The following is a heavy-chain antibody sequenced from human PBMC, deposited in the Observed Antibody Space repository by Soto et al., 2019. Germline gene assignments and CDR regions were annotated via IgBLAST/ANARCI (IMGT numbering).Heavy chain of an antibody. CDR2: IIPMFGTA. Sequence: GASVKVSCTASGGTFSSNAISWVRQAPGQGLEWMGGIIPMFGTANHAQKFQGRVTITADESTSTAYMDLSSLRSEDTAVYYCASHPQTYSGNHDAFDIWGQGTMVTVSS. J-gene: IGHJ3*02. V-gene: IGHV1-69*13. D-gene: IGHD1-26*01. CDR3: ASHPQTYSGNHDAFDI. CDR1: GGTFSSNA.